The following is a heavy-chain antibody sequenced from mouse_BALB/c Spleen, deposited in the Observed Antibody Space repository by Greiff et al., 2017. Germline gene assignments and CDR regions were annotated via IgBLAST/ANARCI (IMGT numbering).Heavy chain of an antibody. Sequence: VQLQQSGAELVRPGASVTLSCKASGYTFTDYEMHWVKQTPVHGLEWIGAIDPETGGTAYNQKFKGKATLTADKSSSTAYMELRSLTSEDSAVYYCTRETGTGMNYCDYWGQGTTLTVSS. CDR3: TRETGTGMNYCDY. CDR1: GYTFTDYE. V-gene: IGHV1-15*01. CDR2: IDPETGGT. J-gene: IGHJ2*01. D-gene: IGHD4-1*01.